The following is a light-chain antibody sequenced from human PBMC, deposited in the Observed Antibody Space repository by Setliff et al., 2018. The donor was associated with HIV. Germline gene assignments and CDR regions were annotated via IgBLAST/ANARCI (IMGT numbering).Light chain of an antibody. CDR3: CSNTGSNTYV. V-gene: IGLV2-14*01. Sequence: LTQPASVSGSPGQSIIISCTGTSSDVGGYNYVSWYQQHPGKAPKLMIYQATKRPSGVSNRFSGSKSGNTASLTISGLQAEDEADYYCCSNTGSNTYVFGSGTKVTVL. CDR1: SSDVGGYNY. CDR2: QAT. J-gene: IGLJ1*01.